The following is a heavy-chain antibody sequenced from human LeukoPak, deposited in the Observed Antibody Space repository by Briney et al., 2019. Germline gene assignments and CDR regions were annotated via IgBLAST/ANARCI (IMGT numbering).Heavy chain of an antibody. CDR2: IYPGDSDT. Sequence: GESLEISCKASGYSFTTYWIGWVRQMPGKGLEWMGIIYPGDSDTRCSPSFQGQVTISADKSISTAYLQWNSLKASDTAMYYCARHGVQLGRRCWFDPWGQGTLVTVSS. D-gene: IGHD1-1*01. CDR3: ARHGVQLGRRCWFDP. CDR1: GYSFTTYW. J-gene: IGHJ5*02. V-gene: IGHV5-51*01.